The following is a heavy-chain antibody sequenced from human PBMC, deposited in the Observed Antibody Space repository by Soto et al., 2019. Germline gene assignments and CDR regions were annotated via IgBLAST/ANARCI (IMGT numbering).Heavy chain of an antibody. CDR2: IIPVFRSA. J-gene: IGHJ6*02. CDR3: TRDRYCSSASCDTPHNYYYYGLDV. V-gene: IGHV1-69*13. Sequence: AASVKVSCKASGGTFNKFAFSWVRQAPGQGFEWMGGIIPVFRSANYAQRFRGRITITADEYTSTVYLYLNDLRSDDTAVYYCTRDRYCSSASCDTPHNYYYYGLDVWGQGTTVTVSS. CDR1: GGTFNKFA. D-gene: IGHD2-2*01.